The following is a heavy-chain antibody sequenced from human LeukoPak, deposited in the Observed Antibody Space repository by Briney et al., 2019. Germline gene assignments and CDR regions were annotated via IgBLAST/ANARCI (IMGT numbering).Heavy chain of an antibody. V-gene: IGHV3-74*01. CDR3: ARGSRYCSSTSCYFDFDY. CDR2: INSDGSST. D-gene: IGHD2-2*01. J-gene: IGHJ4*02. Sequence: GGSLRLSCAASGFTFSSYWMHWVRQAPGKGLVWVSRINSDGSSTRYADSVKGRFTISRDNAKNTLYLQMNSLRAEDTAVYYCARGSRYCSSTSCYFDFDYWGQGTLVTVSS. CDR1: GFTFSSYW.